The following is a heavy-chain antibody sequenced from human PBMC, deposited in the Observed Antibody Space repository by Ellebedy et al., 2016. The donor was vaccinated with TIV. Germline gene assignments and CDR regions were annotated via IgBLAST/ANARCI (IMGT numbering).Heavy chain of an antibody. CDR1: GFPVDDYA. V-gene: IGHV3-9*01. D-gene: IGHD3-16*01. Sequence: SLKIPCAASGFPVDDYAMHWVRQAPGKGLEWVSGISWHSGSIGYADSVKGRFTISRDNAKNSLYLQMNSLRAEDTALYYCAKDKRMITFGGVIDYWGQGTLVTVSS. CDR3: AKDKRMITFGGVIDY. J-gene: IGHJ4*02. CDR2: ISWHSGSI.